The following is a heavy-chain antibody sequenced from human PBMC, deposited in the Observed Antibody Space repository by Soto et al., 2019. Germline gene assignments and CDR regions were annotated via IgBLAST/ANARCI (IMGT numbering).Heavy chain of an antibody. Sequence: SETLSLTCTVSGGSISSYYWSWIRQPPGKGLEWIGYIYYSGSTNYNPSLKSRVTISVDTSKNQFSLKLSSVTAADTAVYYCARASPDYYDSSGYYSGLDYWGQGTLVTVSS. J-gene: IGHJ4*02. V-gene: IGHV4-59*01. CDR2: IYYSGST. CDR3: ARASPDYYDSSGYYSGLDY. D-gene: IGHD3-22*01. CDR1: GGSISSYY.